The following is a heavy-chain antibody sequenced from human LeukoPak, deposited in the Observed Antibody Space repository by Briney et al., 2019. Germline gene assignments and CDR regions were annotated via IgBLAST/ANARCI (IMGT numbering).Heavy chain of an antibody. J-gene: IGHJ6*02. CDR2: IIPIFGTA. D-gene: IGHD6-6*01. CDR3: ARLPLRSIAVGYYGMDV. V-gene: IGHV1-69*13. Sequence: AASVKVSFKASGGTFSSHAISWVRQAPGQGLEWMGGIIPIFGTANYAQKFQGRVTITADESTSTAYMELSSLRSEDTAVYYCARLPLRSIAVGYYGMDVWGQGTTVTVSS. CDR1: GGTFSSHA.